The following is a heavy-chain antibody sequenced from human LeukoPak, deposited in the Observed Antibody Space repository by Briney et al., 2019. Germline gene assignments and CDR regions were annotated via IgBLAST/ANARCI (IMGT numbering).Heavy chain of an antibody. CDR2: TRNKANSYTT. Sequence: GGSLRLSCAASGFTFSSYGMSWVRQAPGKGLEWVGRTRNKANSYTTEYAASVKGRFTISRDNAKNSLYLQMNSLRAEDTAVYYCARDSTKGKMTLYGSFYAFDIWGQGTMVTVSS. CDR3: ARDSTKGKMTLYGSFYAFDI. CDR1: GFTFSSYG. V-gene: IGHV3-72*01. D-gene: IGHD1-26*01. J-gene: IGHJ3*02.